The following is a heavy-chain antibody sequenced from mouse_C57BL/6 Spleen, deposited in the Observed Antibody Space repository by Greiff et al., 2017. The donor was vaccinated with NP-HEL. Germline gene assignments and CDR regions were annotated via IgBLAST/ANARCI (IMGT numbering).Heavy chain of an antibody. J-gene: IGHJ2*01. Sequence: VQLQQPGAELVRPGSSVKLSCKASGYTFTSYWMDWVKQRPGQGLEWIGNIYPSDSETHYNQKFKDKATLTVDKTSSTAYMQLSSLTSEDSAVYYCASLTTVVAVDYWGQGTTLTVSS. D-gene: IGHD1-1*01. CDR3: ASLTTVVAVDY. V-gene: IGHV1-61*01. CDR1: GYTFTSYW. CDR2: IYPSDSET.